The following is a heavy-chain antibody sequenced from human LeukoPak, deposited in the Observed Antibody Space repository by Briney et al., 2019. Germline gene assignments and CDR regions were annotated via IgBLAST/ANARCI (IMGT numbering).Heavy chain of an antibody. CDR1: GFTFSSYA. Sequence: GRSLRLSCAASGFTFSSYAMHWVRQAPGKGLEWVAVISYDGSNKYYADSVKGRFTISRDNSKNTLYLQMNSLRAEDTAVYYCARGGAYYVPYYFDYWGQGTLVTVSS. D-gene: IGHD3-10*02. V-gene: IGHV3-30-3*01. CDR2: ISYDGSNK. CDR3: ARGGAYYVPYYFDY. J-gene: IGHJ4*02.